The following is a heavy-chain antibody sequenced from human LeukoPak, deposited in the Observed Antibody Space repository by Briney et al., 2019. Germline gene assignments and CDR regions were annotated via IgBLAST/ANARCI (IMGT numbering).Heavy chain of an antibody. D-gene: IGHD6-13*01. CDR3: ARTAERQQMVQGTYFYYYFMDV. J-gene: IGHJ6*03. CDR1: GASISGYY. CDR2: IYTTGST. Sequence: SETLSLTCSVSGASISGYYWTWIRQPAGRGLEWIGRIYTTGSTKYNPSLKSRVIMSVDASKNQFSLNLTSVTAAGTAVYCARTAERQQMVQGTYFYYYFMDVWAKGTTVTISS. V-gene: IGHV4-4*07.